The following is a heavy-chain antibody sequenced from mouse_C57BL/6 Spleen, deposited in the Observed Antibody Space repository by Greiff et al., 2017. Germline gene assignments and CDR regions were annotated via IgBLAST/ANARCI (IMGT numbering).Heavy chain of an antibody. V-gene: IGHV3-6*01. CDR3: ARDRGVVENWFAY. CDR2: ISYDGSN. D-gene: IGHD1-1*01. J-gene: IGHJ3*01. Sequence: VQLKQSGPGLVKPSPSLSLTCSVTGYSITSGYYWNWIRQFPGNKLEWMGYISYDGSNNYNPSLKNRISITRDTSKNQFFLKLNSVTTEDTATYYCARDRGVVENWFAYWGQGTLVTVSA. CDR1: GYSITSGYY.